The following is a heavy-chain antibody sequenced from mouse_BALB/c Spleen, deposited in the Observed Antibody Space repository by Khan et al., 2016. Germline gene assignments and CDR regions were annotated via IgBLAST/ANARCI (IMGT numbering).Heavy chain of an antibody. CDR1: GFSLTSYG. D-gene: IGHD4-1*01. J-gene: IGHJ1*01. Sequence: VQLQEPGPGLVAPSQSLSITCTVSGFSLTSYGVHWVRQPPGKGLEWLGVIWDGGSTNYNSALMSKLSISQDKYKSQVFLKMKRLQTEDTDRYYCARDRVGRGYFVVWGAGTTVTVSS. CDR2: IWDGGST. CDR3: ARDRVGRGYFVV. V-gene: IGHV2-9*02.